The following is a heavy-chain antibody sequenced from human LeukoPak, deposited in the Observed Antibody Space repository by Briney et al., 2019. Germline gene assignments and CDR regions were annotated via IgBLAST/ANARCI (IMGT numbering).Heavy chain of an antibody. CDR2: INNDGSST. J-gene: IGHJ4*02. V-gene: IGHV3-74*01. CDR1: GFTFSSYW. D-gene: IGHD3-3*01. CDR3: ARAVRAHPPADF. Sequence: GGSLRLSCAASGFTFSSYWMHWVRQAPGKGLVWVSRINNDGSSTSYADSVKGRSSISRDNAKNTLYLHMSSLRAEDTGVYYCARAVRAHPPADFWGQGTLVTVSS.